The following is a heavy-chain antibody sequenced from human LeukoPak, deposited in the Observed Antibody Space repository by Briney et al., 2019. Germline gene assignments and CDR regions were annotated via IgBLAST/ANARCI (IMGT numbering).Heavy chain of an antibody. D-gene: IGHD3-16*01. CDR2: VSSGGDIM. J-gene: IGHJ4*02. Sequence: GGSLRLSCAASGLRFSDYYVSWIRQAPGKGLQWVSYVSSGGDIMHYADSVKGRFTSSRDNAKNSLYLQMNSLRAEDTAVYYCARATSFYDYWGQGTLVTVSS. V-gene: IGHV3-11*04. CDR1: GLRFSDYY. CDR3: ARATSFYDY.